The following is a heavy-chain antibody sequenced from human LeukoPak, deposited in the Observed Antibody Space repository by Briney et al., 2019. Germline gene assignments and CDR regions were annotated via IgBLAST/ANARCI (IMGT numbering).Heavy chain of an antibody. Sequence: SETLSLTCTMSGGSISGGSISTYYWTWIRQPPGKGLEWIGYIYYSGSTNYNPSLKSRVTISLDMSKNQFSLKLNSVTAADTAVYYCTRRVATTGIYAFDIWGQGTMVTVSS. CDR2: IYYSGST. V-gene: IGHV4-59*01. D-gene: IGHD1-1*01. CDR1: GGSISTYY. CDR3: TRRVATTGIYAFDI. J-gene: IGHJ3*02.